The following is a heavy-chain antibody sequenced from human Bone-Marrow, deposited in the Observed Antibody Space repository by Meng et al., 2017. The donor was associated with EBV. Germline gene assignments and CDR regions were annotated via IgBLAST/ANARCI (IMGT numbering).Heavy chain of an antibody. CDR2: ISSSGGST. J-gene: IGHJ5*02. CDR1: GFTFSSYA. D-gene: IGHD2-15*01. CDR3: AKEGGWWPTNWFDP. Sequence: EWRLVVSGGGLVQPGGSLGLSCAASGFTFSSYAMSWVRQAPGKGLEWVSTISSSGGSTYYADSVKGRFTISRDNSKNTLYLQMNSLRAEDTAVYYCAKEGGWWPTNWFDPWGQGTLVTVSS. V-gene: IGHV3-23*04.